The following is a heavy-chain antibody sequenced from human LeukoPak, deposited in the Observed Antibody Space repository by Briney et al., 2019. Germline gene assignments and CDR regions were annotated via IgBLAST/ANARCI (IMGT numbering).Heavy chain of an antibody. D-gene: IGHD3-22*01. Sequence: SVKVSCKASGGTFSSYAISWVRQAPGQGLEWMGGIIPIFGTANYAQKFQGRVTITADESTSTAYMELSSLRSEDTAVYYCARGPYYYDSSGYQRFAYFQHWGQGTLVTVSS. J-gene: IGHJ1*01. CDR3: ARGPYYYDSSGYQRFAYFQH. V-gene: IGHV1-69*13. CDR1: GGTFSSYA. CDR2: IIPIFGTA.